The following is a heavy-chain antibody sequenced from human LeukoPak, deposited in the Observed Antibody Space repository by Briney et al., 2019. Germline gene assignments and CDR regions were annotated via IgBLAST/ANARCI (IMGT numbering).Heavy chain of an antibody. D-gene: IGHD3-16*01. J-gene: IGHJ4*02. CDR3: TRGAGWLIDY. CDR1: DDSISDYY. V-gene: IGHV4-59*01. Sequence: PSETLSLTCTVSDDSISDYYRGWIRQPPGKGLEWIGYFHNSGTSTYNPSLKSRVTISADTTKNQFSLKLNSLTTADTAVYYCTRGAGWLIDYWGQGILVTVSS. CDR2: FHNSGTS.